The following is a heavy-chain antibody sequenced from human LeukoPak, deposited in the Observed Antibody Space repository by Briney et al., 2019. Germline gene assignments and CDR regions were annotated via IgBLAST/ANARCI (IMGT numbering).Heavy chain of an antibody. CDR2: IYYSGST. D-gene: IGHD5-24*01. CDR1: GGSVSSYY. J-gene: IGHJ4*02. V-gene: IGHV4-59*02. Sequence: PSETLSLTCTVSGGSVSSYYWSWIRQPPGQGLEWIGYIYYSGSTNYNPSLNSRVTISVDTSKNQFSLKLSSVTAAGTAVYYCARVGRYGYNLEYFDYWGQGTLVTVSS. CDR3: ARVGRYGYNLEYFDY.